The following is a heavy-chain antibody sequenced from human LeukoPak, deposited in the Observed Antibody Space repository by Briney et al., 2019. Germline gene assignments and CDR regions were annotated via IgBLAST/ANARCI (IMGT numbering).Heavy chain of an antibody. CDR1: GYTFTDYY. CDR3: LRDLTYGGISSPDC. CDR2: INPNNGGT. V-gene: IGHV1-2*02. J-gene: IGHJ4*02. Sequence: AASVKVSCKASGYTFTDYYMHWVRQAPGQGLEWMGWINPNNGGTTYAQKLQGGVTMTRDTSISTAYMELGRLTSDDTAMYFCLRDLTYGGISSPDCWGQGSLVTVSS. D-gene: IGHD4/OR15-4a*01.